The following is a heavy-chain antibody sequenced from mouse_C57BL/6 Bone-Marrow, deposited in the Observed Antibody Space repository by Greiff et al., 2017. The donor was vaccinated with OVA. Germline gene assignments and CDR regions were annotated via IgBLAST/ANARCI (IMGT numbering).Heavy chain of an antibody. V-gene: IGHV5-17*01. Sequence: EVKVEESGGGLVKPGGSLKLSCAASGFTFSDYGMHWVRPAPEKGLEWVAYISSGSSTIYYADTVKGRFTISRDNAKNTLFLQMTSLRSEDTAMYYCARINYWYFDVWGTGTTVTVSS. J-gene: IGHJ1*03. CDR3: ARINYWYFDV. CDR1: GFTFSDYG. CDR2: ISSGSSTI.